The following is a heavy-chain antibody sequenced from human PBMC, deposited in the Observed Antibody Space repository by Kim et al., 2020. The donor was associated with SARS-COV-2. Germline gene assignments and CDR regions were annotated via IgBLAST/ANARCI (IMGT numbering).Heavy chain of an antibody. D-gene: IGHD6-13*01. CDR3: AKEGYSSSLYVDY. CDR1: GFTFSSYG. V-gene: IGHV3-30*18. Sequence: GGSLRLSCAASGFTFSSYGMHWVRQAPGKGLEWVAVISYDGSNKYYADSVKGRFTISRDNSKNTLYLQMNSLKAEDTAVYYCAKEGYSSSLYVDYWGQGT. CDR2: ISYDGSNK. J-gene: IGHJ4*02.